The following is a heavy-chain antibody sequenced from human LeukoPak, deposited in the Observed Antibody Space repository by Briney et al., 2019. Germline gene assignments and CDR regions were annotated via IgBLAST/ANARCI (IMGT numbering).Heavy chain of an antibody. CDR2: ISGSGDNT. Sequence: RSGGSLRLSCAASGFTFSSYAMNWVRQTPGKGLEWVSGISGSGDNTYYADSVKGRFTISRDNSKNTLYVQVNSLGTEDTAAYYCAKGSYYDSSGSFYFDYWGQGTLVTVSS. D-gene: IGHD3-22*01. J-gene: IGHJ4*02. CDR3: AKGSYYDSSGSFYFDY. CDR1: GFTFSSYA. V-gene: IGHV3-23*01.